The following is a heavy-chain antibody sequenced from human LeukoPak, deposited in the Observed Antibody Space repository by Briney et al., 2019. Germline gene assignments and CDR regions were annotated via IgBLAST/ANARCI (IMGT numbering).Heavy chain of an antibody. Sequence: GGSLRLSCAASGFTFSNAWMSWVRQAPGKGLEWVGRIKSKTDGCTTDYAAPVKGRFTISRDDSKNTLYLQMNSLKTEDKAVYYCTTDMYYDFWSGYDRARYYYYGMDVWGQGTTVTVSS. CDR1: GFTFSNAW. CDR2: IKSKTDGCTT. D-gene: IGHD3-3*01. V-gene: IGHV3-15*01. CDR3: TTDMYYDFWSGYDRARYYYYGMDV. J-gene: IGHJ6*02.